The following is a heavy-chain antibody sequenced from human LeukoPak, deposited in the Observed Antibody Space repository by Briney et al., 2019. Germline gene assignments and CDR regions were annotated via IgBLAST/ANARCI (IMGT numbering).Heavy chain of an antibody. J-gene: IGHJ6*03. CDR2: ISSSNSYM. D-gene: IGHD1-20*01. CDR1: GFTFTSYS. CDR3: ARDGRGSHNWNQKRRTYYVDV. V-gene: IGHV3-21*01. Sequence: GGSLRLSCAASGFTFTSYSMNWVRQAPGKGLEWVSSISSSNSYMYYADSVEGRFTISRDNAKNSLYLQMNSLRAEDTGVYYCARDGRGSHNWNQKRRTYYVDVWGKGTTVTVSS.